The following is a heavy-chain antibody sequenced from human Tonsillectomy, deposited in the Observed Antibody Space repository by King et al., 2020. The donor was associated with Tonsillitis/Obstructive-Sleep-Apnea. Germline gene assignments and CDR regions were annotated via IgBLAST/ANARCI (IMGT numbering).Heavy chain of an antibody. CDR3: AGRGGLTGYEFDY. J-gene: IGHJ4*02. D-gene: IGHD3-9*01. Sequence: QLQESGPGLVKPSETLSLTCTVSGASISSSSYYWGWIRQPPGKGLEWIGSIYYTGSTYYNPSLKSRVTISVDTSKNQFSLRLSSVTAADTAVFYCAGRGGLTGYEFDYWGQGILVTVSS. CDR2: IYYTGST. V-gene: IGHV4-39*01. CDR1: GASISSSSYY.